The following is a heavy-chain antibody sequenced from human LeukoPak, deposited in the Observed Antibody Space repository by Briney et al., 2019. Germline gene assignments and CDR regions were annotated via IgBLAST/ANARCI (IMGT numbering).Heavy chain of an antibody. CDR1: GGSISNINYY. D-gene: IGHD2-21*01. V-gene: IGHV4-39*07. CDR2: IYYRGNT. J-gene: IGHJ4*02. Sequence: SETLSLTCTVSGGSISNINYYWGCIRQPPGKGLEWIGSIYYRGNTFYNPSLQSRLSISIDTSMNQFSLNLGSVTAADTAVYYCASDRIAFHHWGQGALVSVSS. CDR3: ASDRIAFHH.